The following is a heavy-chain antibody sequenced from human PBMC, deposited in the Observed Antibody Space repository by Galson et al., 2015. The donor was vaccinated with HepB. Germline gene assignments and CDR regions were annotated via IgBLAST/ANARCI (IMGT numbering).Heavy chain of an antibody. CDR1: GFTFSSYS. Sequence: SLRLSCAASGFTFSSYSMNWVRQAPGKGLEWVSSISSSSSYIYYADSVKGRFTISRDNAKSSLYLQMNSLRAEDTAVYYCARDRAITGTTANGFDYWGQGTLVTVSS. CDR2: ISSSSSYI. D-gene: IGHD1-7*01. J-gene: IGHJ4*02. CDR3: ARDRAITGTTANGFDY. V-gene: IGHV3-21*01.